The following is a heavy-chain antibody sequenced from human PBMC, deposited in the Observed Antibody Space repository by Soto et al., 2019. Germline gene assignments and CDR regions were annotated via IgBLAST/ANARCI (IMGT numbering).Heavy chain of an antibody. D-gene: IGHD3-16*01. CDR1: GGSISSYY. J-gene: IGHJ6*03. Sequence: PSETLSLTCTVSGGSISSYYWSWIRQPPGKGLEWIGYIYYSGSTNYNPSLKSRVTISVDTSKNQFSLKLSSVAAADTAVYYRARGLRGDYYYYYYYMDVWGKGTTVTVSS. CDR2: IYYSGST. V-gene: IGHV4-59*01. CDR3: ARGLRGDYYYYYYYMDV.